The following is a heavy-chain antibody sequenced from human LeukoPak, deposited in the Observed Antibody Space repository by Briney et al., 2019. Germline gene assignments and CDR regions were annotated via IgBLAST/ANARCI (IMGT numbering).Heavy chain of an antibody. V-gene: IGHV3-9*01. CDR3: AKDRYEYSMATIVDY. CDR1: GFTFDDYA. D-gene: IGHD5-24*01. Sequence: GRSLRLSCAASGFTFDDYAMPWVRQAPGKGLEWVSGISWNSGSIGYADSVKGRFTISRDNAKNSLYLQMNSLRAEDTALYYCAKDRYEYSMATIVDYWGQGTLVTVSS. CDR2: ISWNSGSI. J-gene: IGHJ4*02.